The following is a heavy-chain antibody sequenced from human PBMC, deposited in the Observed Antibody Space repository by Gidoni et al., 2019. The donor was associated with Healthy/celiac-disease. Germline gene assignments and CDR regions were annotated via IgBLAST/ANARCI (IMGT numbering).Heavy chain of an antibody. J-gene: IGHJ1*01. D-gene: IGHD6-13*01. CDR1: GGSISSSSYY. V-gene: IGHV4-39*01. CDR3: ARLGSSIDAEYFQH. Sequence: QLQLQESGPGLVKPSETLSLTCTVSGGSISSSSYYWGWIRQPPGKGLEWIGSIYYSGSTYYNPSLKSRVTISVDTSKNQFSLKLSSVTAADTAVYYCARLGSSIDAEYFQHWGQGTLVTVSS. CDR2: IYYSGST.